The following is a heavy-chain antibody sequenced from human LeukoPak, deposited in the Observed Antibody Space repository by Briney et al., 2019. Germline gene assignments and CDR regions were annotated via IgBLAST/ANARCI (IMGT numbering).Heavy chain of an antibody. CDR1: GGSFSGYY. V-gene: IGHV4-34*01. CDR3: ARVEHYYDSSGYVDY. J-gene: IGHJ4*02. Sequence: PSETLSLTCAVYGGSFSGYYWSWIRQPPGKGLEWIGEINHSGSTNYNPSLKSRVTISVDTPTNQFSLKLSSVTAADTAVYYCARVEHYYDSSGYVDYWGQGTLVTVSS. CDR2: INHSGST. D-gene: IGHD3-22*01.